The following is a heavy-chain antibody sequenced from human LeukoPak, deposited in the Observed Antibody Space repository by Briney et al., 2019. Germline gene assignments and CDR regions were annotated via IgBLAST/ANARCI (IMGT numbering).Heavy chain of an antibody. CDR2: INPNSGGT. V-gene: IGHV1-2*02. J-gene: IGHJ6*03. D-gene: IGHD6-6*01. CDR3: ARGKREYSSSPSAYYYYYMDV. CDR1: GYTFTGYY. Sequence: ASVKVSCKASGYTFTGYYMHWVRQAPGQGLEWMGWINPNSGGTNYAQKFQGRVTMTRDTSISTAYMELSSLRSEDTAMYYCARGKREYSSSPSAYYYYYMDVWGKGTTVTVSS.